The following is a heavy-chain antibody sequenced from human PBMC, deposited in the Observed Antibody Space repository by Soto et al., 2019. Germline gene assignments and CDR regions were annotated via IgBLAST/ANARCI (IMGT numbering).Heavy chain of an antibody. J-gene: IGHJ3*02. CDR2: IKQDGSEK. D-gene: IGHD6-13*01. V-gene: IGHV3-7*03. CDR3: ARDATRMGSSSSLGLDI. CDR1: GFTFSSYW. Sequence: PGGSLRLSCAASGFTFSSYWMSWVRQAPGKGLEWVANIKQDGSEKYYVDSVKGRLTISRDNAKNSLYLQMNSLRAEDTAVYYCARDATRMGSSSSLGLDIWGQGTMVTVSS.